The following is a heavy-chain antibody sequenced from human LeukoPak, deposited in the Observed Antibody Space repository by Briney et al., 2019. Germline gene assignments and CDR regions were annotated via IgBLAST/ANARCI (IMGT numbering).Heavy chain of an antibody. V-gene: IGHV3-7*01. D-gene: IGHD6-6*01. J-gene: IGHJ4*02. CDR2: INQGGSET. CDR1: GFTFRTYW. CDR3: ARLIGDRTIYDY. Sequence: GGSLRLSCAASGFTFRTYWMSWVRQAPGKGLEWVASINQGGSETYYVESVKGRFTIYRDNAMNSFFLQMNSLRAEDTAVYYCARLIGDRTIYDYWGQGTLVTVSS.